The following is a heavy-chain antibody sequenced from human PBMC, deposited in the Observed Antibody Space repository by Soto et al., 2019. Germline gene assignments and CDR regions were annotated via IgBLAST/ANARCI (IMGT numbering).Heavy chain of an antibody. J-gene: IGHJ4*02. V-gene: IGHV4-59*01. Sequence: SETLSLTCAVYGGSFSGYYWSWIRQPPGKGLEWIGYIYYSGSINYNPSLKSRVTISVDTSKNQFSLKLSSVTAADTAVYYCARVSLAGGDFDYWGQGTLVTVSS. CDR3: ARVSLAGGDFDY. CDR2: IYYSGSI. D-gene: IGHD2-8*02. CDR1: GGSFSGYY.